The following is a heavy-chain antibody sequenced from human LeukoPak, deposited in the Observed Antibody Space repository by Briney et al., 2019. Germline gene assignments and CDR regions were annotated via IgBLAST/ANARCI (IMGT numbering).Heavy chain of an antibody. Sequence: SETLSLTCTVSGDSISSYYWSWIRQPPGKGLEWIGYIYYSGSTNYNPSLKSRVTISVDTSKNHFSLKLSSVTAADTVVYYCARAVAVGTTHFDYWGQGTLVTVSS. V-gene: IGHV4-59*01. CDR1: GDSISSYY. J-gene: IGHJ4*02. CDR2: IYYSGST. CDR3: ARAVAVGTTHFDY. D-gene: IGHD6-19*01.